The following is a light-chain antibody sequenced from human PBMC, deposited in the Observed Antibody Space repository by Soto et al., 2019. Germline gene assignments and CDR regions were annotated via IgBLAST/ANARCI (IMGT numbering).Light chain of an antibody. J-gene: IGKJ1*01. CDR1: QSVSSTF. Sequence: DIVLTQSPGTLSLSPGERATLSCRASQSVSSTFFAWYQQKPGQAPRLLMFGASNRATGIPDRFSGSGSGTDFTLTISRLEPEDFAMYYCQQYGTSPLGTFGQGTKVEVK. CDR3: QQYGTSPLGT. V-gene: IGKV3-20*01. CDR2: GAS.